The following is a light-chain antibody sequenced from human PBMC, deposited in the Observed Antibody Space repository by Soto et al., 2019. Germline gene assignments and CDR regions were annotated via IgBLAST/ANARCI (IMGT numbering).Light chain of an antibody. Sequence: DIQMTQSPSSLSASVGDRVTITCRASQSISSYLNWYQQKPGQAPKLLIYAASSFQSGVASRFSGSGSGTDFTLTISSLHPEDVATYYCQQSYSTLFTFGRGTKVDIK. V-gene: IGKV1-39*01. J-gene: IGKJ3*01. CDR3: QQSYSTLFT. CDR2: AAS. CDR1: QSISSY.